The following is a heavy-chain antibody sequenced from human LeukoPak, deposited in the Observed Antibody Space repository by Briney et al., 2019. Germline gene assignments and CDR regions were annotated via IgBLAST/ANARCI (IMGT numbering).Heavy chain of an antibody. CDR3: ARDQLISRYCSSTSCPFGY. D-gene: IGHD2-2*01. J-gene: IGHJ4*02. V-gene: IGHV1-3*03. CDR1: GYTFTSYA. CDR2: INAGNGNT. Sequence: ASVKVSCKASGYTFTSYAMHWVRQAPGQRLEWMGWINAGNGNTKYSQEFQGRVTITRDTSASTAYMELSSLRSEDMAVYYCARDQLISRYCSSTSCPFGYWGQGTLVTVSS.